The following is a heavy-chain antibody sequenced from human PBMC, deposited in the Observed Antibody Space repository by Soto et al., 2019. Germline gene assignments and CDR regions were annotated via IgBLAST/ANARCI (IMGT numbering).Heavy chain of an antibody. CDR1: GYSFTSYW. J-gene: IGHJ4*02. CDR3: ARHTGPYSGYDGVDY. Sequence: GESLKISCKGSGYSFTSYWIGWVRQMPGKGLEWMGIIYPGDSDTRYSPSFQGQVTISADKSIRTAYLQWSSLKASDTAMYYGARHTGPYSGYDGVDYWGQGTLVSVCS. V-gene: IGHV5-51*01. D-gene: IGHD5-12*01. CDR2: IYPGDSDT.